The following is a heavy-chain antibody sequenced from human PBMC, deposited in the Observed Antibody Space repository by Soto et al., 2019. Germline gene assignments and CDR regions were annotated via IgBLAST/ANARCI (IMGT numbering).Heavy chain of an antibody. CDR2: IHNSGST. Sequence: QVQLQESGPGLVKPSQTLSLTCLVSGASVSGDGSYCSWIRQHPGKGLEFIGYIHNSGSTYSNPSLENRVAMSIDTSKNQFSLRLSSVTAADSAVYFCARDPGSEQWFFDNWGQGILVTVSS. CDR3: ARDPGSEQWFFDN. J-gene: IGHJ4*02. V-gene: IGHV4-31*03. D-gene: IGHD6-19*01. CDR1: GASVSGDGSY.